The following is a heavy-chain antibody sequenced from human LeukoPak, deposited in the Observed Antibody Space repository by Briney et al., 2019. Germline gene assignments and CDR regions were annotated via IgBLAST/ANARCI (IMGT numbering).Heavy chain of an antibody. V-gene: IGHV3-48*02. CDR1: GFTFSSYS. CDR3: ARDLYYGSGKINWFDP. J-gene: IGHJ5*02. CDR2: ISSSSSTI. Sequence: HPGGSLRLSCAASGFTFSSYSMNWVRQAPGKGLEWVSYISSSSSTIYYADSVKGRFTISRDNAKNSLYLQMNSLRDEDTAVYYCARDLYYGSGKINWFDPWGQGTLVTVSS. D-gene: IGHD3-10*01.